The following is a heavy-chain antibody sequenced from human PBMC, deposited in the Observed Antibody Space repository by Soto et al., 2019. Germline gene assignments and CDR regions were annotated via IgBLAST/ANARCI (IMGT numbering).Heavy chain of an antibody. CDR1: GFTFSSYS. CDR3: ARGYSSGWGAIDY. V-gene: IGHV3-21*01. J-gene: IGHJ4*02. Sequence: EVQLVESGGGLVKPGGSLRLSCAASGFTFSSYSMNWVRQAPGKGLEWVSSISSSSSYIYYADSVKGRFTISRDNAKNSLYLQMNSLRAEDTAVYYCARGYSSGWGAIDYWGQGTLVTVSS. D-gene: IGHD6-19*01. CDR2: ISSSSSYI.